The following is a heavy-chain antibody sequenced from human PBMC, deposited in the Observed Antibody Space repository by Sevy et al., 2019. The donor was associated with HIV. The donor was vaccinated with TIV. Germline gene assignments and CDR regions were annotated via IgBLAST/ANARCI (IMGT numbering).Heavy chain of an antibody. V-gene: IGHV3-53*01. Sequence: GGSLRLSCAASGFIVSSNYMSWVRQAPGKGLEWVSVIYSGGSTYYADSVKGRFTISGDSSKNTLYLQMNSLRAEDTAVYYCARGITMMDDAFDIWGQGTMVTVSS. CDR2: IYSGGST. CDR3: ARGITMMDDAFDI. D-gene: IGHD3-22*01. CDR1: GFIVSSNY. J-gene: IGHJ3*02.